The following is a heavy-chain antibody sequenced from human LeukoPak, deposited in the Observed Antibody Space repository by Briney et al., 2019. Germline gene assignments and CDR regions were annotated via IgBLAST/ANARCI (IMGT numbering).Heavy chain of an antibody. Sequence: ASVKVSCKASGYTFTGYYMHWVRQAPGQGLEWMGWINPNSGGTNYAQKFQGRVTMTRDTSISTAYMELSRLRSEDTAVYYGARGYCSGGSCYYMGYYFDYWGQGTLVTVSS. CDR1: GYTFTGYY. CDR2: INPNSGGT. CDR3: ARGYCSGGSCYYMGYYFDY. J-gene: IGHJ4*02. D-gene: IGHD2-15*01. V-gene: IGHV1-2*02.